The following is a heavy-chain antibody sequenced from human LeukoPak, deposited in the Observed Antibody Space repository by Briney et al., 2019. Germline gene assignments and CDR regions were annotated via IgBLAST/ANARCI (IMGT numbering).Heavy chain of an antibody. V-gene: IGHV4-34*01. J-gene: IGHJ4*02. D-gene: IGHD3-10*01. CDR1: GGSFSGYY. CDR3: ARGGGWAMVRGVFTYFDY. CDR2: INHSGST. Sequence: SETLSLTCAVYGGSFSGYYWSWIRQPPGKGLEWIGEINHSGSTNYNPSLKSRVTISVDTSKNQFSLKLSSVTAADTAVYYCARGGGWAMVRGVFTYFDYWGQGTLVTVSS.